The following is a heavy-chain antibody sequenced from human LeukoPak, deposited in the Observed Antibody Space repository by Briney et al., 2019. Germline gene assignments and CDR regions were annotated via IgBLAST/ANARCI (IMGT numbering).Heavy chain of an antibody. J-gene: IGHJ4*02. D-gene: IGHD6-6*01. CDR2: MNPNSGNT. V-gene: IGHV1-8*03. Sequence: ASVKVSCKASGYTFTSYDINWVRQATGQGLVWMGWMNPNSGNTGYAQKFQGRVTITRNTSISTAYMELSSLRSEDTAVYYCARGGRRGYSSSSPEDYWGQGTLVTVSS. CDR1: GYTFTSYD. CDR3: ARGGRRGYSSSSPEDY.